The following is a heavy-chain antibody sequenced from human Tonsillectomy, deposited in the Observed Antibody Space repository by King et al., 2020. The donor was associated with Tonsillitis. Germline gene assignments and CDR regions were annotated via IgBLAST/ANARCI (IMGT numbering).Heavy chain of an antibody. CDR3: AVTGVPNYYYYFGMDV. CDR2: ISGSGGST. D-gene: IGHD3-9*01. J-gene: IGHJ6*02. V-gene: IGHV3-23*04. Sequence: VQLVESGGGLVQPGGSLRLSCAASGFSFSSYAMSWVRQAPGKGLEWVSAISGSGGSTFYAESVKGRFTISRDNSKKTLYLQMNSLRAEDTAVYYCAVTGVPNYYYYFGMDVWGQGTTVTVPS. CDR1: GFSFSSYA.